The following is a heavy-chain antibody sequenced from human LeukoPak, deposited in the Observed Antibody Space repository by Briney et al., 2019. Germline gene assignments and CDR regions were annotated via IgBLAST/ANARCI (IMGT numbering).Heavy chain of an antibody. CDR2: IHYGGST. CDR1: GGSIRSSSYY. D-gene: IGHD1-1*01. J-gene: IGHJ6*03. V-gene: IGHV4-39*01. CDR3: ARRNGHYYYMDV. Sequence: SETLSLTCTVSGGSIRSSSYYWGWIRQPPGKGLEWIGSIHYGGSTYYNPSLKSRVTISVDTPKNQFSLKLSSVTAADTAVYYCARRNGHYYYMDVWGKGTTVTVSS.